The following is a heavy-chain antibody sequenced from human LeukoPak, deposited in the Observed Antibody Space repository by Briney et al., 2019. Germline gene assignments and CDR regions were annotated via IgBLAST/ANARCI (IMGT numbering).Heavy chain of an antibody. D-gene: IGHD3-22*01. J-gene: IGHJ3*02. CDR3: ARILDNDSSGDPDTFDM. CDR1: GGSISRHF. CDR2: IHYSGRT. Sequence: SETLSPTCSVSGGSISRHFWSWIRQPPGKGLDWIAFIHYSGRTKYNPSLQSRVTISIDTSENNFSLKLTSVTAADTAVYYCARILDNDSSGDPDTFDMWGQGTVVSVSS. V-gene: IGHV4-59*11.